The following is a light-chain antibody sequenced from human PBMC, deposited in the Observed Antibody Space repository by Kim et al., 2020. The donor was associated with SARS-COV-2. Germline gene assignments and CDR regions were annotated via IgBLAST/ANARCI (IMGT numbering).Light chain of an antibody. CDR1: QTVTRSY. V-gene: IGKV3-20*01. Sequence: PRAAAAVSSRASQTVTRSYIARYQQRPGQTPRILIYDTSSRASGIPDRFSGSVTGAEFTLTISRLEPEDFAVYYCQQYDSQSQTFGQGTKVDIK. CDR3: QQYDSQSQT. J-gene: IGKJ1*01. CDR2: DTS.